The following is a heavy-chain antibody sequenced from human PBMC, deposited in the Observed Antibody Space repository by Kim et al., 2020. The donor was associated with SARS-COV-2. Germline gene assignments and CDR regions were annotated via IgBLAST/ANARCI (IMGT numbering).Heavy chain of an antibody. CDR1: GGSISSDDSS. J-gene: IGHJ3*02. V-gene: IGHV4-30-2*01. CDR2: IYHNGIT. CDR3: ARAELRRGTAFGI. Sequence: SETLSLTCAVSGGSISSDDSSWAWIRQPSGKGLEWIGYIYHNGITYHNPSLQSRVTISLDNSKNQFSLRLSAVTAADTAVYYCARAELRRGTAFGIWGQGTKVTVSS. D-gene: IGHD1-7*01.